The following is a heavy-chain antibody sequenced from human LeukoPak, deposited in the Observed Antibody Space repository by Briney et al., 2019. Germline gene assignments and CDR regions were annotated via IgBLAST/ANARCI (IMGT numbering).Heavy chain of an antibody. CDR1: GFTLSSYA. Sequence: GGSLRLSCAASGFTLSSYAIHWVRQAPGKRLEWVADISLDGSKTYYTDSVKGRFSITRDNSKNTLNLQMNSLRVEDTAVYYCARGVGPTIGAFDIWGQGTMVTVS. V-gene: IGHV3-30-3*01. D-gene: IGHD1-26*01. CDR2: ISLDGSKT. J-gene: IGHJ3*02. CDR3: ARGVGPTIGAFDI.